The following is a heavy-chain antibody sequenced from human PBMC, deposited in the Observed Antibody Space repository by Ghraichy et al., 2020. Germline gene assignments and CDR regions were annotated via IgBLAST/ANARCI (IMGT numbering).Heavy chain of an antibody. J-gene: IGHJ6*02. CDR3: AKEATLFPNYYGSGSYLDYYYYGMNV. CDR2: ISYDGSNK. D-gene: IGHD3-10*01. Sequence: GGSLRLSCAASGFTFSSYGMHWVRQAPGKGLEWVAVISYDGSNKYYADSVKGRFTISRDNSKNTLYLQMNSLRAEDTAVYYCAKEATLFPNYYGSGSYLDYYYYGMNVWGQGTTVTVSS. V-gene: IGHV3-30*18. CDR1: GFTFSSYG.